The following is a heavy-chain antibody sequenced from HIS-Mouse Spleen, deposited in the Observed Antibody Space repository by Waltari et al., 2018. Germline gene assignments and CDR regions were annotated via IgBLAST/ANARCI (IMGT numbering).Heavy chain of an antibody. CDR3: ARGKLLPPYYYYGMDV. J-gene: IGHJ6*02. V-gene: IGHV4-34*01. Sequence: QVQLQQWGAGLLKPSETLSLTCAVYGGSFSGYYWSWIRQPPGKGLEWIGEINHSGSTNYNPSLKSRVTISVDTSKNQFSLKLSSVTAADTAVYYCARGKLLPPYYYYGMDVWGQGTTVTVSS. D-gene: IGHD2-15*01. CDR1: GGSFSGYY. CDR2: INHSGST.